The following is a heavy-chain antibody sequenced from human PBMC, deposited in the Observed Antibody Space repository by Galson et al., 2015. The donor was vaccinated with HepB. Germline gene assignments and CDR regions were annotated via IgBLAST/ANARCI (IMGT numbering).Heavy chain of an antibody. CDR1: GFTFYGYG. J-gene: IGHJ4*02. D-gene: IGHD2-8*02. Sequence: SLRLSCAASGFTFYGYGMNWVRQAPGKGLEWVSAISGAGDNTYYADSVKGRFSISRDNSKNTLFLQMNSLRAEDTAVYYCAREEHSGGLDYWGQGTLVTVSS. CDR2: ISGAGDNT. CDR3: AREEHSGGLDY. V-gene: IGHV3-23*01.